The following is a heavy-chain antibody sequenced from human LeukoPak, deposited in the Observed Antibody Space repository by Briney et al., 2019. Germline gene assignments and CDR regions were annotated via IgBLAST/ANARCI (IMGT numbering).Heavy chain of an antibody. Sequence: GGSLRLSCAASVFTFSIYAMSWVRQAPGKGLEWVSSISGSGGSTYYADSVKGRFTISRDNSKNTLYLQMNSLRAEDTAVYYCAKGERNARYCSSTSCYIVRAWGQGTLVTVSS. CDR1: VFTFSIYA. V-gene: IGHV3-23*01. D-gene: IGHD2-2*02. CDR2: ISGSGGST. CDR3: AKGERNARYCSSTSCYIVRA. J-gene: IGHJ5*02.